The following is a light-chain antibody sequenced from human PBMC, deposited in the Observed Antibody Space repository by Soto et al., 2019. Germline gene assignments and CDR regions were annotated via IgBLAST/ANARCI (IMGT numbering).Light chain of an antibody. CDR3: CSYGGGTTYVV. Sequence: QSALTQPPSASGSPGQSVTISCTGTSSDVGGYNYVSWYQQHPGEAPNLILYEGNKRPSGLSSRFSGSRSGNTASLTISGVLAEDEAEYYCCSYGGGTTYVVFGGGTKLTVL. J-gene: IGLJ2*01. CDR1: SSDVGGYNY. CDR2: EGN. V-gene: IGLV2-8*01.